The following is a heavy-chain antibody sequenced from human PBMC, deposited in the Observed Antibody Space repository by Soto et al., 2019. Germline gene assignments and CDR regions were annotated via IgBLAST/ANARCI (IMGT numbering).Heavy chain of an antibody. CDR1: GFTFSSYA. CDR3: AKGSGGSCYSNLDY. V-gene: IGHV3-30*18. D-gene: IGHD2-15*01. J-gene: IGHJ4*02. CDR2: ISYDGSSK. Sequence: QVQLVESGGGVVQPGRSLGLSCAASGFTFSSYAMHWVRQAPGKWLEWVAVISYDGSSKYYADSVKGRFTISRDDSKNTLYLHMNSLRAEDKAVYYCAKGSGGSCYSNLDYWGQGTLVTVSS.